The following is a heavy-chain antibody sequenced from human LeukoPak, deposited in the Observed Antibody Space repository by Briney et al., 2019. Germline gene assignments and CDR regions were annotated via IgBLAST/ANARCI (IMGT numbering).Heavy chain of an antibody. Sequence: GGSLRLSCAASGFTFGSYGMHWVRQAPGKGLEWVAVIWYDGSNKYYVDSVKGRFTISRDNSKNTLYLQMNSLRAEDTAVYYCARGFLDYGAWFDPWGQGTLVTVSS. J-gene: IGHJ5*02. V-gene: IGHV3-33*01. CDR3: ARGFLDYGAWFDP. D-gene: IGHD3-16*01. CDR1: GFTFGSYG. CDR2: IWYDGSNK.